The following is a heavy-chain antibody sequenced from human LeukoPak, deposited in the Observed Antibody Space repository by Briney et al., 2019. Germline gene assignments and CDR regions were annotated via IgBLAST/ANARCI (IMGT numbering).Heavy chain of an antibody. D-gene: IGHD3-16*01. CDR3: AKWPHRGIAV. V-gene: IGHV3-23*01. Sequence: GVSVTLSCGASAFTLSSYTMRWVRQAQGKGLEGGSAIGGSGDSTYYADCVKGRFTISRDNSKNTLYLQMNSLRAQDTAVYYCAKWPHRGIAVWGQGTTVTVSS. CDR2: IGGSGDST. J-gene: IGHJ6*02. CDR1: AFTLSSYT.